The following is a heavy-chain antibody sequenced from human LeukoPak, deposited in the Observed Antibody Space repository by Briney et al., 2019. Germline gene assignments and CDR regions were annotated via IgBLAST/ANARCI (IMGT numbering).Heavy chain of an antibody. D-gene: IGHD5-18*01. J-gene: IGHJ6*03. CDR2: IYYSGST. V-gene: IGHV4-59*01. CDR3: ARTTEGGYTYDYFYYYYMDV. CDR1: GGSISTYY. Sequence: SETLSLTCTVSGGSISTYYWSWIRQPPGKGLEWIGYIYYSGSTGYNPSLKSRVTISVDTSKNQFSLKLSSVTAADTAVYYCARTTEGGYTYDYFYYYYMDVWGKGTTVTVSS.